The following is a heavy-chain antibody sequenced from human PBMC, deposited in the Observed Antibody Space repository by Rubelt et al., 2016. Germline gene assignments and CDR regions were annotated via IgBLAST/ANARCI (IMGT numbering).Heavy chain of an antibody. CDR1: GYTFTSYG. CDR2: LSAYNGNT. J-gene: IGHJ4*02. CDR3: ARFAIGGHSSGYLFDY. Sequence: QVQLVQSGAEVKKPGASVKVSCKASGYTFTSYGISWVRQAPGQGLAWMGWLSAYNGNTNYAQKLKGRVTMTRDTAISTAYMELSRLRSDDTAVYYCARFAIGGHSSGYLFDYWGQGTLVTVSS. D-gene: IGHD3-22*01. V-gene: IGHV1-18*01.